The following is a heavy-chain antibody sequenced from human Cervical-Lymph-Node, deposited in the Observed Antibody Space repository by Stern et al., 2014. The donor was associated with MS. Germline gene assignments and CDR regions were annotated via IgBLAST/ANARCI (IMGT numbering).Heavy chain of an antibody. CDR1: GYVFSDHA. J-gene: IGHJ6*02. V-gene: IGHV7-4-1*02. CDR2: INTYTGTP. D-gene: IGHD3/OR15-3a*01. CDR3: ARDGDWAHYYGLDV. Sequence: VQLVQSGSELKKSGASVKVSCKTSGYVFSDHAINWMRQAPGQGLEWMGWINTYTGTPTYAQGFTGRFVFSLDTSVSTTYLQINSLRAEDTAVYLCARDGDWAHYYGLDVWGQGTTITVS.